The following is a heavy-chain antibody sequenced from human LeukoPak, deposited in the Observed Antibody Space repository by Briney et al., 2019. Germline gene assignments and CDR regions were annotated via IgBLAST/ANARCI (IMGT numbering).Heavy chain of an antibody. Sequence: GGSLRLSCAASGFTFSSCAMHWVRQAPGKGLEWVAVISYDGNNKYYADSVKGRFTISRDNSKNTLYLQMNSLRAEDTAVYYCASCRGPCYFGQYYFDYWGQGTLVTVSS. V-gene: IGHV3-30*04. CDR2: ISYDGNNK. CDR1: GFTFSSCA. D-gene: IGHD2-21*02. J-gene: IGHJ4*02. CDR3: ASCRGPCYFGQYYFDY.